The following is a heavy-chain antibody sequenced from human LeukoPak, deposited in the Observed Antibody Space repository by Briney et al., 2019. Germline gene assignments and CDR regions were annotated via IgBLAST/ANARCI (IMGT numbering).Heavy chain of an antibody. D-gene: IGHD3-22*01. CDR1: GGSISSGGYY. Sequence: PSQTLSLTCTVSGGSISSGGYYWSWIRQHPGKGLEWIGYIYYSGSTNYNPSLKSRVTISIDTSKNQFSLKLSSVTAADTAVYYCARGRARDSSGYPNYWGQGTLVTVSS. CDR2: IYYSGST. CDR3: ARGRARDSSGYPNY. V-gene: IGHV4-61*08. J-gene: IGHJ4*02.